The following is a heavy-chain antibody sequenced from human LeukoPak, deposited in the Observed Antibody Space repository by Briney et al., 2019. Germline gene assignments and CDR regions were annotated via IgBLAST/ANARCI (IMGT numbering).Heavy chain of an antibody. Sequence: GRSLRLSCAASGFTFSSYGMHWVRQAPGKGLEWVAVIWYDGSNKYYADSVKGRFTISRDNSKNTLYLQMNSLRAEDTAVYYCAKQYGDYFSYWGQGTLVTVSS. CDR1: GFTFSSYG. J-gene: IGHJ4*02. CDR3: AKQYGDYFSY. D-gene: IGHD4-17*01. V-gene: IGHV3-33*06. CDR2: IWYDGSNK.